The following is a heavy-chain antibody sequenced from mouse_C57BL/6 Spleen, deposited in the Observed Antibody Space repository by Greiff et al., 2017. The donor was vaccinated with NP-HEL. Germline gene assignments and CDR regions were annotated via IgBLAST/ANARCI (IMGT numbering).Heavy chain of an antibody. D-gene: IGHD2-4*01. CDR2: INPSSGYT. V-gene: IGHV1-4*01. Sequence: VQLQQSGAELARPGASVKMSCKASGYTFTSYTMHWVKQRPGQGLVWIGYINPSSGYTKYNQKFKDKATLTADKSSSTAYMQLSSLTSEDSAVYYCARGIYYDYENWYFDVWGTGTTVTVSS. CDR3: ARGIYYDYENWYFDV. CDR1: GYTFTSYT. J-gene: IGHJ1*03.